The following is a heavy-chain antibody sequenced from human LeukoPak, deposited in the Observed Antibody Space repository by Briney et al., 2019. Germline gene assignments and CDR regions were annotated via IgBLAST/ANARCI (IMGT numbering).Heavy chain of an antibody. J-gene: IGHJ2*01. D-gene: IGHD4-17*01. Sequence: ASVNVSCTASGYTFTVYYMHWVRQAPGQGLEWMGWINPNSGGTNYAQKFQGWVTMTRDTSISTAYMELSRLRSDDTAVYYCARGRRTTVTTSGHWYFDLWGRGTLVTVSS. CDR2: INPNSGGT. CDR3: ARGRRTTVTTSGHWYFDL. CDR1: GYTFTVYY. V-gene: IGHV1-2*04.